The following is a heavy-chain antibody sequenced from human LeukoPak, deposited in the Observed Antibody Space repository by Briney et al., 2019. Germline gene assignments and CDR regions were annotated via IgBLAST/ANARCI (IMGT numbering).Heavy chain of an antibody. Sequence: GGSLRLSCAASGFTSSSYSMNWVRQAPGKGLEWVSSISSSSSYIYYADSVKGRFTISRDNAKNSLYLQMNSLRAEDTAVYYCARDFEFGSAAGTPNWGQGTLVTVSS. CDR1: GFTSSSYS. D-gene: IGHD6-13*01. J-gene: IGHJ4*02. CDR2: ISSSSSYI. V-gene: IGHV3-21*01. CDR3: ARDFEFGSAAGTPN.